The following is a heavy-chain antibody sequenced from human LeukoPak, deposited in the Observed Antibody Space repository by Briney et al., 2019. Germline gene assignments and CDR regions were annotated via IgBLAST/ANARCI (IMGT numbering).Heavy chain of an antibody. CDR2: IYYSGST. CDR1: GGSISGYY. Sequence: PSETLSLTCSVSGGSISGYYWSWIRQPPGKGLEWIGYIYYSGSTNYNPSLKSRVTISVDTSKNQFSLKLSSVTAADTAVYYCARQRSPDYGDYVGSFWYFDLWGRGTLVTVSS. D-gene: IGHD4-17*01. V-gene: IGHV4-59*08. J-gene: IGHJ2*01. CDR3: ARQRSPDYGDYVGSFWYFDL.